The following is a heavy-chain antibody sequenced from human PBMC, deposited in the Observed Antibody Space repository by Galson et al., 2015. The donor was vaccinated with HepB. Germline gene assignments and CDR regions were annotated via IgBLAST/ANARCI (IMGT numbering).Heavy chain of an antibody. Sequence: SVKVSCKASGYTFTTYAIQWVRQAPGQRLEWMGWISAANGETEYSQKFQGRVTITRHTSATTAYMELSNLTSEDTAVYYCARANEYSDYWGQGTLVTISS. CDR1: GYTFTTYA. V-gene: IGHV1-3*01. CDR2: ISAANGET. J-gene: IGHJ4*02. CDR3: ARANEYSDY.